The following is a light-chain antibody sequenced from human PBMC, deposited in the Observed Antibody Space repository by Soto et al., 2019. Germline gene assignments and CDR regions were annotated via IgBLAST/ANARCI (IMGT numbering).Light chain of an antibody. CDR1: SSDVGAYNY. Sequence: QSALTQPASVSGSPGQSITISCTGSSSDVGAYNYVSWYQQHPGKVPKLVIYEVSNRPSEVSNRFSGSKSGNTASLTISGLQAEDEADYYCSSYTSTTTLVFGGGTKVTVL. J-gene: IGLJ2*01. CDR3: SSYTSTTTLV. CDR2: EVS. V-gene: IGLV2-14*01.